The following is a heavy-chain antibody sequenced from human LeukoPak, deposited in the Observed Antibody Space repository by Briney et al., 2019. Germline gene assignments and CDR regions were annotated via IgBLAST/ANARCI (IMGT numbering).Heavy chain of an antibody. CDR1: GFTFDDYA. D-gene: IGHD3-3*01. CDR2: ISWNSGSI. J-gene: IGHJ6*03. CDR3: AKDRLWSGYIYYYYMDV. V-gene: IGHV3-9*01. Sequence: PGGSLRLSCAASGFTFDDYAMHWVRQAPGKGLEWVSGISWNSGSIGYADSVKGRFTISRDNAKNSLYLQMNSLRAEDTAVYYCAKDRLWSGYIYYYYMDVWGKGTTVTVSS.